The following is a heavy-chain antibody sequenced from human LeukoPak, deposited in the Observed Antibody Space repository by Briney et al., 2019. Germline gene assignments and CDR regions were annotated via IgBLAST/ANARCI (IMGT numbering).Heavy chain of an antibody. CDR2: IKSNSAGGTV. Sequence: GGSLRLSCKASGITFRIHGMFWVRQAPGKGLEWVGRIKSNSAGGTVDYAAPVKGRFTISRDDSKNTLYLQMNSLKTEDTAVYFCTTVTHFNLGAQGTLVTVSS. V-gene: IGHV3-15*01. J-gene: IGHJ4*02. D-gene: IGHD2/OR15-2a*01. CDR1: GITFRIHG. CDR3: TTVTHFNL.